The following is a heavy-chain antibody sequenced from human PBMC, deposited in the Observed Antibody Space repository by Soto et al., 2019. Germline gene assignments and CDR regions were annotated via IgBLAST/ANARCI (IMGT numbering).Heavy chain of an antibody. J-gene: IGHJ4*02. Sequence: QITLKESGPTLVKPTQTLTLTCTFSGFSLTTTGVGVGWIRQPPGKAPDWLALIYWNDDKRYSLPLKNRVTITKDTSKNHVVLTMTNMDPVDTATYYCAHRGGWLYLDSWGQGTLVTVSS. CDR1: GFSLTTTGVG. D-gene: IGHD5-12*01. CDR2: IYWNDDK. CDR3: AHRGGWLYLDS. V-gene: IGHV2-5*01.